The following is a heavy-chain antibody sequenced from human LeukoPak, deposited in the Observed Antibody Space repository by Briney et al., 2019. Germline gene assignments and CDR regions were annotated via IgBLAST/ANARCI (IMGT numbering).Heavy chain of an antibody. V-gene: IGHV4-4*02. D-gene: IGHD2-2*01. CDR2: IYHSGST. CDR1: GDSISSSNW. J-gene: IGHJ4*02. Sequence: DPSETLSLTCAVSGDSISSSNWWSWVRQPPGKGLEWIGEIYHSGSTNYNPSLKSRVTISVDKSKNQFSLKVSSVTAADTAVYYCARTHCSSTSCLYFDYWGQGALVTVSS. CDR3: ARTHCSSTSCLYFDY.